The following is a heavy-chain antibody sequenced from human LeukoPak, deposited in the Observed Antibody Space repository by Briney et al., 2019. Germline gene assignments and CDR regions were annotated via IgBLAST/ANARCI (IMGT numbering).Heavy chain of an antibody. Sequence: GGSLRLSCSASGFTFSYYAMHWVRQAPGKGLEWVAVISYDGSNKYYADSVKGRFTISRDNSKNTLYLQMNSLRAEDTAVYYCAKDKGQWLVFYYYGMDVWGQGTTVTVSS. CDR3: AKDKGQWLVFYYYGMDV. CDR2: ISYDGSNK. CDR1: GFTFSYYA. V-gene: IGHV3-30*18. D-gene: IGHD6-19*01. J-gene: IGHJ6*02.